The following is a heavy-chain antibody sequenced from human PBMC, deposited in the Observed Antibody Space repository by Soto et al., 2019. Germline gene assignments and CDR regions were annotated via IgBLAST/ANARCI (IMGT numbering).Heavy chain of an antibody. Sequence: QVQVVESGGGVVQPGRSLRLSCAASGFHVSTYSMYWIRQAPGKGLEWVALISYDGTKKDYADSVKGRFTISRDNSKNTLYLQRNSRRTDNTAVYYCVRCWGTGDGSDLGYNWFNPWGQGTLVTVSS. D-gene: IGHD3-16*01. CDR1: GFHVSTYS. CDR2: ISYDGTKK. V-gene: IGHV3-30-3*01. J-gene: IGHJ5*02. CDR3: VRCWGTGDGSDLGYNWFNP.